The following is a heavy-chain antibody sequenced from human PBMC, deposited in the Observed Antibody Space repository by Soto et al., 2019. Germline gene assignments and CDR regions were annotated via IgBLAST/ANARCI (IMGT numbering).Heavy chain of an antibody. CDR3: AKGGSPSDY. V-gene: IGHV3-30*18. CDR1: GFTFSTYG. D-gene: IGHD1-26*01. CDR2: ISHDGSNK. Sequence: QVQLVESGGGVVQPGRSLRLSCAASGFTFSTYGMHWVRQAPGKGLEWVAFISHDGSNKYYADSVKGRFTISRDNSKNTLYLQMNSLRHEDTAVYYCAKGGSPSDYWGQGTLVTVSS. J-gene: IGHJ4*02.